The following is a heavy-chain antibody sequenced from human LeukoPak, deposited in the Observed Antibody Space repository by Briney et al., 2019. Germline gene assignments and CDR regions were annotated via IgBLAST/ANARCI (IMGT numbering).Heavy chain of an antibody. J-gene: IGHJ4*02. D-gene: IGHD5-12*01. V-gene: IGHV4-59*01. CDR3: ARVWHSGYEIDY. CDR1: GGSISSYY. CDR2: IYYSGST. Sequence: PSETLSLTSTVSGGSISSYYWSWIRQPPGKGLEWIGYIYYSGSTNYNPSLKSRVTISVDTSKNQFSLKLGSATAADTAVYYCARVWHSGYEIDYWGQETLVTVSS.